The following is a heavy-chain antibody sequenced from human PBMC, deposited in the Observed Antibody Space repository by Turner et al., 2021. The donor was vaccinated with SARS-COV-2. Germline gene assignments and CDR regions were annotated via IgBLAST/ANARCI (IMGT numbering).Heavy chain of an antibody. CDR1: GGSISCFY. D-gene: IGHD2-8*02. V-gene: IGHV4-59*01. Sequence: QVQLQESGPGLVKPSVTLSLTCGVSGGSISCFYWSWIRQPPGKGQEWIGYIYDSRSTNYNPSLKGRVTISLDTAKNQFSLKMTSVTAADTAVYYCARTRVVYANFDYWGQGTLVTVSS. CDR2: IYDSRST. J-gene: IGHJ4*02. CDR3: ARTRVVYANFDY.